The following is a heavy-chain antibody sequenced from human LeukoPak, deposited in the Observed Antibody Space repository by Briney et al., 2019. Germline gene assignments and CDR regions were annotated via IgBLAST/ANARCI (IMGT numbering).Heavy chain of an antibody. D-gene: IGHD3-22*01. CDR2: ITAIFRTT. CDR3: ARHSGYHSTMYLDY. V-gene: IGHV1-69*13. J-gene: IGHJ4*02. Sequence: SVKVSCKTSGGTFNSYAISWVRQAPGQGPEWMGGITAIFRTTNYAQKFQGRVTITADESMSTVYMELSSLRSEDTAVYYCARHSGYHSTMYLDYWGQGTLVTVSS. CDR1: GGTFNSYA.